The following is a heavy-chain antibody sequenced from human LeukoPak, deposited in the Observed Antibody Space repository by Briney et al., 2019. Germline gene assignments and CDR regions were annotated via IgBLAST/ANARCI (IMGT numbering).Heavy chain of an antibody. V-gene: IGHV3-30-3*01. CDR2: ISYDGSNK. CDR3: ASGPVVGALMLDP. Sequence: GGSLRLSCAASGFTFSSYAMHWVRQAPGKGLEWVAVISYDGSNKYYADSVKGRFTISRDNSKNTLYLQMNSLRAEDTAVYCCASGPVVGALMLDPWGQGTLVTVSS. D-gene: IGHD1-26*01. CDR1: GFTFSSYA. J-gene: IGHJ5*02.